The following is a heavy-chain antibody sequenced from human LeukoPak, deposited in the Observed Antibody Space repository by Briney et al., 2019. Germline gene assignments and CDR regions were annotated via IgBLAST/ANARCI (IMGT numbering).Heavy chain of an antibody. V-gene: IGHV3-23*01. CDR1: GFTFSTFA. Sequence: GGSLRLSCAASGFTFSTFAMTWVRQAPGKGLEWVSTISTSGATTYYADSVKGRFTISRDNSKNTLYLQLNSLRADDTAIYYCAKGQYYNASGRAPFESWGQGTLVTVSS. CDR3: AKGQYYNASGRAPFES. D-gene: IGHD3-10*01. J-gene: IGHJ4*02. CDR2: ISTSGATT.